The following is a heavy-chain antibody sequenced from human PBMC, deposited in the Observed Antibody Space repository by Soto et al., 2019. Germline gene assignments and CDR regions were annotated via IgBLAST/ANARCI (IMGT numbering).Heavy chain of an antibody. V-gene: IGHV3-73*01. Sequence: EVQLVESGGGLVQPGGSLKLSCAASGFTFSVSAMHWVRQASGKGLEWVDRIRSKANSHATAYAASVKGRFTISRVDSNNTAYLQMNSLKTEDTAVYYCTYSSGRDYWGQGTLVTVSS. D-gene: IGHD6-19*01. CDR1: GFTFSVSA. J-gene: IGHJ4*02. CDR2: IRSKANSHAT. CDR3: TYSSGRDY.